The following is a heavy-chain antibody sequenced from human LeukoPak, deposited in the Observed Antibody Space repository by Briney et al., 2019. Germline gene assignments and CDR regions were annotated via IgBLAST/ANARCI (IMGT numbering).Heavy chain of an antibody. Sequence: GGSLRLSCAASGFIFSNYAMTWARLTPGKGLERVSAISGSGGTTYYADSVKGRFTISRDSSTNTLYLQLSSLRAEDTAIYCCARGGSVFAYFFDYWGQGTLVTVSS. CDR2: ISGSGGTT. J-gene: IGHJ4*02. CDR3: ARGGSVFAYFFDY. V-gene: IGHV3-23*01. D-gene: IGHD3-10*01. CDR1: GFIFSNYA.